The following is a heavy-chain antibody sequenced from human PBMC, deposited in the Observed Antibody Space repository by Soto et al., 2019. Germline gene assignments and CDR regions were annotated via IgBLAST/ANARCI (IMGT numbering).Heavy chain of an antibody. V-gene: IGHV3-23*01. CDR1: GFTFSSYA. CDR3: AKPLQVY. Sequence: EVHLLESGGGLVQPGGSLRLSCAASGFTFSSYAMTWVRQAPGKGLEYVSTLSGSGVNAYYADSVKGRFTISRDNSKNTLYLQMNSLRVEDTAIYYCAKPLQVYWGQGTQVTVSS. J-gene: IGHJ4*02. CDR2: LSGSGVNA.